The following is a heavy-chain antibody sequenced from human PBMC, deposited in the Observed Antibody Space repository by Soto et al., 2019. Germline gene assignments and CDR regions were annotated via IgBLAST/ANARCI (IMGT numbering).Heavy chain of an antibody. CDR3: ARDGPSHYGFDV. V-gene: IGHV4-30-4*01. J-gene: IGHJ6*02. Sequence: SETLSLTCTVSGDSISNSDYYWNWIRQSPGKGLEWIASIDYSGSTYYNPSLKSRVVISADTSKNLFSLKLRSVTAADTALYFCARDGPSHYGFDVCGQATTLTV. CDR2: IDYSGST. CDR1: GDSISNSDYY.